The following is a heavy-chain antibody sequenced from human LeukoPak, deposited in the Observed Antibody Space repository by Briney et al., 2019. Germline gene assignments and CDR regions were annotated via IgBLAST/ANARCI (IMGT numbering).Heavy chain of an antibody. V-gene: IGHV3-21*01. CDR3: AKDSMPYHYYYMDV. CDR1: GFTFSSYS. Sequence: GGSLRLSCAASGFTFSSYSMNWVRQAPGKGLEWVSSISSSSSYIYYADSVKGRFTISRDNSKNTLYLQMNSLRAEDTAVYYCAKDSMPYHYYYMDVWGKGTTVTISS. J-gene: IGHJ6*03. D-gene: IGHD2/OR15-2a*01. CDR2: ISSSSSYI.